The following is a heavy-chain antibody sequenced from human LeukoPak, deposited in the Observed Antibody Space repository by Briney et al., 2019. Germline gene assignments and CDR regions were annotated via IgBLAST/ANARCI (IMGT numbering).Heavy chain of an antibody. CDR3: ARGLGYCSGGSCYEVYYGMDV. V-gene: IGHV4-34*01. Sequence: PSETLSLTCAVYGGSFSGYYWSWIRQPPGKGLEWIGEINHSGSTNYNPSLKSRVTISVDTSKNQFSLKLSSVTAADTAVYYCARGLGYCSGGSCYEVYYGMDVWGQGTTVTVSS. CDR2: INHSGST. D-gene: IGHD2-15*01. J-gene: IGHJ6*02. CDR1: GGSFSGYY.